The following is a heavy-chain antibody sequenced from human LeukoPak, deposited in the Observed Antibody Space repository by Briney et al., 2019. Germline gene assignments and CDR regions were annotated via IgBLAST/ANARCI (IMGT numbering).Heavy chain of an antibody. J-gene: IGHJ4*02. V-gene: IGHV4-30-4*01. CDR2: IYYSGST. CDR1: GGSISSGDYY. D-gene: IGHD3-10*01. CDR3: ARAYYGSGSYTFDY. Sequence: SESLSLTCTVSGGSISSGDYYWSWIRQPPGKGLEWIGYIYYSGSTYYNPSLKSRVTISVDTSKNQFSLKPSSVTAADTAVYYCARAYYGSGSYTFDYWGQGTLVTVSS.